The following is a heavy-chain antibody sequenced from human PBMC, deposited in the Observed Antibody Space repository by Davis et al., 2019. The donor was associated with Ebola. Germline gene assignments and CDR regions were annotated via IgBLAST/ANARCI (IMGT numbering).Heavy chain of an antibody. Sequence: ASVKVSCKASGYTFTGYYIHWVRQAPGQGLEWMGRINPNSGGTNYAHKFQGRVTLTRDTSISTAYMDLSRLRSDDTAVYYCARDSGISRTTNWYFDLWGHGSLVTVSS. D-gene: IGHD2-15*01. CDR3: ARDSGISRTTNWYFDL. V-gene: IGHV1-2*06. J-gene: IGHJ2*01. CDR1: GYTFTGYY. CDR2: INPNSGGT.